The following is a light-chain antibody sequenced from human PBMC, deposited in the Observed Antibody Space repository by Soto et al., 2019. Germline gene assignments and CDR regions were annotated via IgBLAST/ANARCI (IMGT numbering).Light chain of an antibody. CDR2: GAS. CDR3: QEYDDSPPIT. V-gene: IGKV3-20*01. Sequence: ENLCTHSPGPLSLSPGEGATLSCRASRGLSANYLAWYQQKPGQAPTLLIYGASIRAAGIPDRFSGSGSGTDFTLTIRRLETDDFAVYYCQEYDDSPPITFGLGTRLEI. J-gene: IGKJ5*01. CDR1: RGLSANY.